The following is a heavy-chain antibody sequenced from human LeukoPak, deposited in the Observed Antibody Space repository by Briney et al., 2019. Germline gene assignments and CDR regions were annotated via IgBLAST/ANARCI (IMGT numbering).Heavy chain of an antibody. CDR2: INPNSGGT. CDR1: GYTFTGYY. CDR3: ARDLGDIVVVPAVHGAFDI. Sequence: GASVKVSCKASGYTFTGYYMHWVRQAPGQGLEWMGRINPNSGGTNYAQKFQGRVTMTRDTSISTAYMELSRLRSDDTAVYYCARDLGDIVVVPAVHGAFDIWGQGTMVTVSS. V-gene: IGHV1-2*06. D-gene: IGHD2-2*01. J-gene: IGHJ3*02.